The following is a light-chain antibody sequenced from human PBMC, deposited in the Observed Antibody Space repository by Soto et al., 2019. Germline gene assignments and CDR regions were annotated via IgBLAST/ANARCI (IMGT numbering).Light chain of an antibody. CDR2: GAS. CDR3: QQNNKWPPVT. J-gene: IGKJ4*01. V-gene: IGKV3-15*01. CDR1: QTISND. Sequence: EVVMTQSPATASVSPGEGVTLSCRASQTISNDLAWYQQKPGQAPRLLIYGASTRATGVPARFSGGGSGTEFTLTSSSLQSEDFAFYYCQQNNKWPPVTFGGGTKVEIK.